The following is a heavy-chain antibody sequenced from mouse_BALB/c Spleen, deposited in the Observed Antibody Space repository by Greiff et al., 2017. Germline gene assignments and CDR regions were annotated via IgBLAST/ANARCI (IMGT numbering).Heavy chain of an antibody. Sequence: DVMLVESGGGLVKPGGSLKLSCAASGFTFSSYTMSWVHQTPEKRLEWVATISSGGSYTYYPDSVKGRFTISRDNAKNTLYLQMSSLKSEDTAMYYCTREMITTGGSWFAYWGQGTLVTVSA. D-gene: IGHD2-4*01. CDR2: ISSGGSYT. CDR1: GFTFSSYT. CDR3: TREMITTGGSWFAY. V-gene: IGHV5-6-4*01. J-gene: IGHJ3*01.